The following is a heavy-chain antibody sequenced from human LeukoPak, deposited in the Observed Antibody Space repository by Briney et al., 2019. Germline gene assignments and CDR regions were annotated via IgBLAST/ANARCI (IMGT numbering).Heavy chain of an antibody. D-gene: IGHD1-26*01. J-gene: IGHJ4*02. Sequence: PGGSLRLSCAASGFTFTSYAMSWVRQAPGQGLEWVSAISGSGGSTYYADSVKGRFTISRDNSKNTLYLQMNSLRAEDTAVYYCAKLWRGSHPRYFDHWGQGTLVTVSS. CDR3: AKLWRGSHPRYFDH. CDR2: ISGSGGST. V-gene: IGHV3-23*01. CDR1: GFTFTSYA.